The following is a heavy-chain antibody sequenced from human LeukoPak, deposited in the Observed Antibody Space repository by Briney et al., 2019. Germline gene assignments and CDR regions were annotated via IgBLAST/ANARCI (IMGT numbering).Heavy chain of an antibody. CDR1: RFTFNTYW. CDR3: AELGITMIGGV. J-gene: IGHJ6*04. Sequence: GGSLRLSCAASRFTFNTYWMHWVRQAPGKGLVWVSRIDSDGYSTAYADSVKGRFTISRDSAKNTLYLQMNSLRAEDTAVYYCAELGITMIGGVWGKGTTVTISS. CDR2: IDSDGYST. V-gene: IGHV3-74*01. D-gene: IGHD3-10*02.